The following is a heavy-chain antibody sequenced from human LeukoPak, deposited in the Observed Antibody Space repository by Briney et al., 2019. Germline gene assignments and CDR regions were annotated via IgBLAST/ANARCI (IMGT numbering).Heavy chain of an antibody. CDR1: GGSFSGYY. V-gene: IGHV4-34*01. CDR3: GVVAASGTFDY. D-gene: IGHD2-15*01. Sequence: PSETLSLTCAVYGGSFSGYYWSWIRQPPGKGLEWIGEINHSGSTNYNPSLKSRVTISVDTSKNQFSLKLNSVTAADTAVYYCGVVAASGTFDYWGQGTLVTVSS. J-gene: IGHJ4*02. CDR2: INHSGST.